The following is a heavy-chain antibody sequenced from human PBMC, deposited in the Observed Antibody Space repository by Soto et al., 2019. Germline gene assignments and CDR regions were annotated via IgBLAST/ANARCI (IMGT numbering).Heavy chain of an antibody. D-gene: IGHD2-15*01. Sequence: VQLVESGGGLVQPGGSLRLSCAGSGFDASTSYMNWIRQAPGRGLEWVSVIDNGGTTDHADSVKGRFTISRDVSKNTLYLQMNRLRTQDTAVYYCATILTTMTPEEHVYYGLDVWGQGTTVTVSS. CDR1: GFDASTSY. J-gene: IGHJ6*02. CDR3: ATILTTMTPEEHVYYGLDV. CDR2: IDNGGTT. V-gene: IGHV3-66*01.